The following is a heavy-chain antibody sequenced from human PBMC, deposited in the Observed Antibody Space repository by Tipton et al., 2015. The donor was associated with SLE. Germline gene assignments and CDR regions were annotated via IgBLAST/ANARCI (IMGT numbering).Heavy chain of an antibody. D-gene: IGHD1-14*01. Sequence: SLRLSCVASGLTFDDYPMHWVRQGPGKGLDWVSGISGNSDTRDYADSVKGRFTISRDNGKNSLFLQMNSLRVEDTALYYCTNEVGKWGQGTLVTVSS. CDR3: TNEVGK. CDR2: ISGNSDTR. J-gene: IGHJ4*02. V-gene: IGHV3-9*01. CDR1: GLTFDDYP.